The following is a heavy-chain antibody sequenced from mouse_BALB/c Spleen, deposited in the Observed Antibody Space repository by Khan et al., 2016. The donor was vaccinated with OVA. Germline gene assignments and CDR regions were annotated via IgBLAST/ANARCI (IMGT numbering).Heavy chain of an antibody. CDR3: VRAGAYRRNDGWLAL. J-gene: IGHJ3*01. CDR2: INPSNGYT. D-gene: IGHD2-14*01. V-gene: IGHV1-4*01. CDR1: GYSFTSYT. Sequence: QVQLKESGAELARPGASVKMSCKASGYSFTSYTIHWIKLRPGQGLEWIGFINPSNGYTNYNQKFKDKATLTADKSSTTVYMQLSSLTSDDSAVXNCVRAGAYRRNDGWLALWGQGTLVTVSA.